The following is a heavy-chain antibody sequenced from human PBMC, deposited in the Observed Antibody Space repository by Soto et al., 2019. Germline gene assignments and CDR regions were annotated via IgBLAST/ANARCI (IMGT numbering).Heavy chain of an antibody. CDR1: GFTFSSYE. D-gene: IGHD3-22*01. J-gene: IGHJ6*02. CDR3: AGSGHYYDSSGYPAGMDV. CDR2: ISSSGSTI. V-gene: IGHV3-48*03. Sequence: PGGFLRLSCAASGFTFSSYEMNWVRQAPGKGLEWVSYISSSGSTIYYADSVKGRFTISRDNAKNSLYLQMNSLRAEDTAVYYCAGSGHYYDSSGYPAGMDVWGQGTTVTVSS.